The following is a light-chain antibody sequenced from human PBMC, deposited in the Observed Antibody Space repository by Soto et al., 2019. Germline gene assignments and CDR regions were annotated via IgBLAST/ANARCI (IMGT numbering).Light chain of an antibody. V-gene: IGKV1-5*03. CDR2: KAS. J-gene: IGKJ1*01. CDR1: QGIRND. CDR3: QQYNSYST. Sequence: IQMTQSPSSLSASVGDRVTITCRASQGIRNDLGWYQQKPGKAPKLLIYKASSLESGVPSRFSGSGSGTEFPLPISSLQPDDFATYYCQQYNSYSTFGQGTKVDIK.